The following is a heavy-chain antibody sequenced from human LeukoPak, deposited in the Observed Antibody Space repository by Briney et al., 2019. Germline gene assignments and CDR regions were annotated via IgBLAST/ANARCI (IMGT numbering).Heavy chain of an antibody. CDR3: AKDGALTEKRPSPDY. CDR2: IKQDGSEK. J-gene: IGHJ4*02. CDR1: GFTFSLYW. Sequence: GGSLRLSCAASGFTFSLYWMNWVRRAPGKGLEWVANIKQDGSEKNYVDSVKGRFTTSRDNAKNSLYLQMNNLRVEDTAMYYCAKDGALTEKRPSPDYWGQGTLVTVSS. V-gene: IGHV3-7*03.